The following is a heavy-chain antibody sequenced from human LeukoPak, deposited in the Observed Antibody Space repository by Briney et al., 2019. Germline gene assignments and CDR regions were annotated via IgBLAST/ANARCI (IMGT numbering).Heavy chain of an antibody. CDR2: INPNSGGT. V-gene: IGHV1-2*02. CDR1: GYTFTGYY. CDR3: ASRIVVVPAAISPSDDAFDI. J-gene: IGHJ3*02. D-gene: IGHD2-2*02. Sequence: ASVKVSCKASGYTFTGYYMHWVRQAPGQGLEWMGWINPNSGGTNYAQKFHGRVTMTRDTSISTAYMELSRLRSDDTAVYYCASRIVVVPAAISPSDDAFDIWGQGTMVTVSS.